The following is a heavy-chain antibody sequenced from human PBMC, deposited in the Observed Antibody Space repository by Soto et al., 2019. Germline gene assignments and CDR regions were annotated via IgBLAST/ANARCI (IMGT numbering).Heavy chain of an antibody. V-gene: IGHV1-18*01. Sequence: QVPLVQSGAEVKKPGASVKVSCKASGYTFTSYGISWVRQAPGQGLEWMGWISAYNGNTNYAPKLQGRVTMTTDTSTSTAYMELRSLRSDDTAVYSCARDSAYIVVVVAANPGAFDSWGQGTMVTVSS. D-gene: IGHD2-15*01. CDR2: ISAYNGNT. CDR3: ARDSAYIVVVVAANPGAFDS. CDR1: GYTFTSYG. J-gene: IGHJ3*02.